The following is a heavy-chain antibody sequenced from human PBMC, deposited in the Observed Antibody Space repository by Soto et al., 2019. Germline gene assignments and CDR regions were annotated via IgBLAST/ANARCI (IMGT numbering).Heavy chain of an antibody. D-gene: IGHD4-17*01. V-gene: IGHV1-46*03. CDR2: INPSGGST. Sequence: ASVKVSCKASGYTFTSYYMHWVRQAPGQGLEWMGIINPSGGSTSYAQKFQGRVTMTRDTSTSTVYMELSSLRSEDTAVYYCARDDRTTVTNTRPTTPLTFDPWGQGTLVTVSS. CDR1: GYTFTSYY. CDR3: ARDDRTTVTNTRPTTPLTFDP. J-gene: IGHJ5*02.